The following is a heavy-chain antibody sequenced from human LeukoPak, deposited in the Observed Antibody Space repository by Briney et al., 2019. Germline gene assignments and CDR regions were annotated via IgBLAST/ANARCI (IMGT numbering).Heavy chain of an antibody. CDR1: GYTFTSYG. CDR2: ISAYNGNT. CDR3: ARKEQQLAFDY. V-gene: IGHV1-18*04. D-gene: IGHD6-13*01. Sequence: GASVKVSCKASGYTFTSYGISWVRQAPGQGLEWMGWISAYNGNTHYAQRLQGRVTMTTDTSTSTAYMELRSLRSDDTAMYCCARKEQQLAFDYWGQGTLVTVSS. J-gene: IGHJ4*02.